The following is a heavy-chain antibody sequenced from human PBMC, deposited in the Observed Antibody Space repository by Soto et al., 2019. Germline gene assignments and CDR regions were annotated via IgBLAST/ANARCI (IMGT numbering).Heavy chain of an antibody. CDR3: ASEERSSGWTYYYYGMDV. J-gene: IGHJ6*02. D-gene: IGHD6-19*01. CDR2: IYHSGST. Sequence: SETLSLTCAVSGGSISSSNWWSWVRQPPGKGLEWIGEIYHSGSTNYNPSLKSRVTISVDKSKNQFSLKLSSVTAADTAVYYCASEERSSGWTYYYYGMDVWGQGTTVTVS. V-gene: IGHV4-4*02. CDR1: GGSISSSNW.